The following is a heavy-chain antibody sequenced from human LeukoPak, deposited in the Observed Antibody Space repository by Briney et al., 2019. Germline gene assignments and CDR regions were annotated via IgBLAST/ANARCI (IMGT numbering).Heavy chain of an antibody. J-gene: IGHJ3*02. CDR2: ISAYNGNT. CDR1: GYTFTSYG. V-gene: IGHV1-18*01. Sequence: ASVKVSCKASGYTFTSYGISWVRQAPGQGLEWMGWISAYNGNTNYAQKLKGRVTMTTDTSTSTAYMELRSLRSDDTAVYYCARGGRAGSNYDFWSGGAVNDAFDIWGQGTMVTVSS. CDR3: ARGGRAGSNYDFWSGGAVNDAFDI. D-gene: IGHD3-3*01.